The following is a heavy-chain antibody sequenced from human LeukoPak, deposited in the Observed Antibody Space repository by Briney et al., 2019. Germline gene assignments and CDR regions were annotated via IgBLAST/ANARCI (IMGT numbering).Heavy chain of an antibody. Sequence: ASVKVSCKASGYTFTSYGISWVRQAPGQGLEWMGWINPNSGGTNYAQKFQGRVTMTRDTSISTAYMELSRLRSDDTAVYYCARFNYRWGAFDYWGQGTLVTVSS. J-gene: IGHJ4*02. D-gene: IGHD1-7*01. CDR2: INPNSGGT. V-gene: IGHV1-2*02. CDR1: GYTFTSYG. CDR3: ARFNYRWGAFDY.